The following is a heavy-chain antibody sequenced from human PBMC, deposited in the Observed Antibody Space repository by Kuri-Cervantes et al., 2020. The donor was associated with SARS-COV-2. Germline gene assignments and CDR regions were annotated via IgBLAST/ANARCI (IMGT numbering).Heavy chain of an antibody. CDR1: GFTFSSYA. D-gene: IGHD3-10*01. CDR2: ISSSGSTI. J-gene: IGHJ3*02. Sequence: GVSLKISCAASGFTFSSYAMSWIRQAPGKGLEWVSYISSSGSTIYYADSVKGRFTISRDNAKNSLYLQMNSLRAEDTAVYYCASPGGIVSGPGAFDIWGQGTMVTVSS. V-gene: IGHV3-11*04. CDR3: ASPGGIVSGPGAFDI.